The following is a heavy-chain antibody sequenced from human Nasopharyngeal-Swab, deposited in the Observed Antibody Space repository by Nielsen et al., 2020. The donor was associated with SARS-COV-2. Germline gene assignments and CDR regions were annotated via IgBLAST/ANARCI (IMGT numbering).Heavy chain of an antibody. D-gene: IGHD2-15*01. CDR3: ARREGCCSGGTCYLDY. Sequence: GESLKISCSASGFTFSSYWMHWVRQLPGKGLVWVSRISTDGSGTHYADSVKGRFTVSRDNAKNTLYLQMNSLRAEDTAVYYCARREGCCSGGTCYLDYWGQGTLVTVSS. V-gene: IGHV3-74*01. CDR2: ISTDGSGT. CDR1: GFTFSSYW. J-gene: IGHJ4*02.